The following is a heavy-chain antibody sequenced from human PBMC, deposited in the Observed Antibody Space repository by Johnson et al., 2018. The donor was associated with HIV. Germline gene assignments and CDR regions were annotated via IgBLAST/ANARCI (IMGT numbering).Heavy chain of an antibody. CDR3: STDQAGDYVWGSYRYAFDI. D-gene: IGHD3-16*02. CDR2: LKNKTDGGTT. V-gene: IGHV3-15*01. CDR1: GFTFSNAW. J-gene: IGHJ3*02. Sequence: VQLVESGGGLVQPGGSLRLSCAASGFTFSNAWMSWVRQAPGKGLEWVGRLKNKTDGGTTDYAAPVKGRFTISRDDSKNALFLQMNSLKTEDTAVYFCSTDQAGDYVWGSYRYAFDIWGQGTKVTVSS.